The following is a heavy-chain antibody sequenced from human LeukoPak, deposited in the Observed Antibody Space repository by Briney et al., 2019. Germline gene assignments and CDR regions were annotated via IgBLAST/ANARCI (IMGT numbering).Heavy chain of an antibody. D-gene: IGHD3-10*01. CDR3: ARVRGQQLGVIDY. V-gene: IGHV1-2*02. CDR2: INPNSGGT. CDR1: RYTFTGYY. Sequence: ASVKVSCKASRYTFTGYYMHWVRQAPGQGLEWMGWINPNSGGTNYAQKFQGRVTMTRDTSISTAYMELSSLRSDDTAVYYCARVRGQQLGVIDYWGQGTLVTVSS. J-gene: IGHJ4*02.